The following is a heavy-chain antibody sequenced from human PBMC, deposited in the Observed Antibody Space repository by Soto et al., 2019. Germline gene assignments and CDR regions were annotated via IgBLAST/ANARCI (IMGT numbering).Heavy chain of an antibody. CDR1: GFTFNSYS. V-gene: IGHV3-21*06. Sequence: GGSLRLSCAASGFTFNSYSVNWVRQAPGKGLEWVASISSGSVYVDFADSVKGRFTISRDDVTNSVSLQMDSLRVEDTGIYYCARYDAFKAFDLWGQGTMVTVSS. J-gene: IGHJ3*01. D-gene: IGHD1-1*01. CDR2: ISSGSVYV. CDR3: ARYDAFKAFDL.